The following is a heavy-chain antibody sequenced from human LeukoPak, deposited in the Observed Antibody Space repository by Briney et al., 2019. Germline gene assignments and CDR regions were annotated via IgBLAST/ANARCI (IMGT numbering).Heavy chain of an antibody. V-gene: IGHV1-46*01. J-gene: IGHJ5*02. CDR2: INPSGGST. D-gene: IGHD2-2*01. CDR1: GYTFTSYY. CDR3: AREQQVVPAAMPGVGWFDP. Sequence: GASVKVSCKASGYTFTSYYMHWVRQAPGQGLEWMGIINPSGGSTSYAQKFQGRVTMTRDMSTSTVYMELSSLRSEDTAVYYCAREQQVVPAAMPGVGWFDPWGQGTLVTVSS.